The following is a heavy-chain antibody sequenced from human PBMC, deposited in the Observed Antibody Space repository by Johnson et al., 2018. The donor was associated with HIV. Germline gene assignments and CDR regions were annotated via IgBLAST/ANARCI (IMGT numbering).Heavy chain of an antibody. D-gene: IGHD6-19*01. Sequence: VQLVESGGGLVKPGGSLRLSCAASGFTFSNAWMSWVRQAPGKGLEWVANIKEDGSERYYVDSVKGRFIISRDNAKNSLYLQMNSLRAEDTGVYYCARMRWGWSGFAFDIWGQGTMVTVSS. J-gene: IGHJ3*02. CDR3: ARMRWGWSGFAFDI. V-gene: IGHV3-7*01. CDR2: IKEDGSER. CDR1: GFTFSNAW.